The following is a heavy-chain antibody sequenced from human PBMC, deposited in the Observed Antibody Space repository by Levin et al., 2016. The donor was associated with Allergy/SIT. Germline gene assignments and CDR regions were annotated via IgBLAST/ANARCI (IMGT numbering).Heavy chain of an antibody. CDR3: ARAESHFLVTMSILHGAFDI. J-gene: IGHJ3*02. D-gene: IGHD4/OR15-4a*01. CDR2: INPNSGGT. Sequence: ASVKVSCKASGYTFTSYYMHWVRQAPGQGLEWMGWINPNSGGTKYAQKFQGRVTMTRDPSISTFYMELSGLTSDDTAVYFCARAESHFLVTMSILHGAFDIWGRGTMVTVSS. CDR1: GYTFTSYY. V-gene: IGHV1-2*02.